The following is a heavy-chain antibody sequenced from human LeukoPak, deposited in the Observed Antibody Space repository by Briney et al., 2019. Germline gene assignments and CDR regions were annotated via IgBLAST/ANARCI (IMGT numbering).Heavy chain of an antibody. V-gene: IGHV1-18*01. J-gene: IGHJ4*02. CDR2: ISVHNGNT. CDR3: ARETDYVWGSYRNRIFDY. CDR1: GYTFTSHS. D-gene: IGHD3-16*02. Sequence: GASVKVSCKASGYTFTSHSISWVRQAPGQGPEWMGWISVHNGNTNYAQKLQGRVTMTTDTSTSTAYMELRSLRSDDTAVYYCARETDYVWGSYRNRIFDYWGQGTLVTVSS.